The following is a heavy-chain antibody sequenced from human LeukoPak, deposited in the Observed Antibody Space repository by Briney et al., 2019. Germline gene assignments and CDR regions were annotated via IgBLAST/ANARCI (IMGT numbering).Heavy chain of an antibody. V-gene: IGHV2-5*02. CDR1: GFSLTTSGVG. CDR3: AQVRSAVDFFIS. Sequence: ESGPTLVRPKETLTLTCTFSGFSLTTSGVGVGWIRQPPGKALEWLALIYWDDDKRYSPSLRNRLSLTKDTSKNQVVLTMTDIDPVDTATYFCAQVRSAVDFFISWGQGTLVTVSS. D-gene: IGHD3-10*01. CDR2: IYWDDDK. J-gene: IGHJ4*02.